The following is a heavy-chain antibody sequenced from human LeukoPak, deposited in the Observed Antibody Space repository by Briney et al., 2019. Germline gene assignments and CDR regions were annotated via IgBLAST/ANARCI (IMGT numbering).Heavy chain of an antibody. D-gene: IGHD6-6*01. CDR3: ARRRRSRRSSGCYYYYMDV. Sequence: ASVKVSCKASGYTFTNHDIIWVRQATGQGIEWMGWMNPNNVNTGYAQKFQGRVTTTRSTSISTAYMELSSLTSEDTAVHFCARRRRSRRSSGCYYYYMDVWGKGTTVTVSS. CDR1: GYTFTNHD. J-gene: IGHJ6*03. CDR2: MNPNNVNT. V-gene: IGHV1-8*01.